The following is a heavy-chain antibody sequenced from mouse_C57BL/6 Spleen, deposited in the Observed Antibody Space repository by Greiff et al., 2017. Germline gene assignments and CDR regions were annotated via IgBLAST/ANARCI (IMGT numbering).Heavy chain of an antibody. D-gene: IGHD2-4*01. Sequence: VQLQQSGPGLVQPSQSLSITCTVSGFSLTSYGVHWVRQSPGKGLEWLGVIWRGGSTDYNAAFMSRLSITKDNSKSQVFFKMNSLQADDTAIYYCAKKGDYTTDWYFDVWGTGTTVTVSS. CDR1: GFSLTSYG. CDR3: AKKGDYTTDWYFDV. V-gene: IGHV2-5*01. J-gene: IGHJ1*03. CDR2: IWRGGST.